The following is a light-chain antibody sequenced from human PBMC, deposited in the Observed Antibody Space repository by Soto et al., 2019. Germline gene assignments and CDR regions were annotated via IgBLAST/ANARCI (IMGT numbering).Light chain of an antibody. V-gene: IGKV3-20*01. J-gene: IGKJ4*01. CDR1: QSVSSNF. CDR2: GAS. Sequence: SVSTQSSGTLCLSPVERATLSYRPRQSVSSNFLAWYQEQPGQAPRLLIYGASSRATGIPDRFSGSGSGTDFTLTISRLEPEDFAVYYCRQYGRSLGFAFGGGTKVDIK. CDR3: RQYGRSLGFA.